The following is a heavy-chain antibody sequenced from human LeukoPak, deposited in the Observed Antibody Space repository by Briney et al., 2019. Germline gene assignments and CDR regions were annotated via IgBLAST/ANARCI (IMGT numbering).Heavy chain of an antibody. CDR3: ARAQY. CDR2: IKKDESER. J-gene: IGHJ4*02. V-gene: IGHV3-7*01. D-gene: IGHD4/OR15-4a*01. Sequence: GGSLRLSCAASGLTFSAYWMSWVRQAPGRGLEWVASIKKDESERYYADSVRGRFTISRDNAKNSLFLQMNSLRVEDRAIYYCARAQYWGQGTLVTVSS. CDR1: GLTFSAYW.